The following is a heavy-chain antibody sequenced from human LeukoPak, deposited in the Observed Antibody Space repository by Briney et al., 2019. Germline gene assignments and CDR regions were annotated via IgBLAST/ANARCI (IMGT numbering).Heavy chain of an antibody. D-gene: IGHD1-26*01. CDR2: SYTSGST. CDR3: ARSGGSGFQLDS. Sequence: SDTLSLTCTVSGGSIGSYYWSWIRQPAGKGLEWIGRSYTSGSTNYNPSLKSRVTMSLDTSKNQLSLNLSSVTAADTAVYYCARSGGSGFQLDSWGQGTLVTVSS. V-gene: IGHV4-4*07. CDR1: GGSIGSYY. J-gene: IGHJ4*02.